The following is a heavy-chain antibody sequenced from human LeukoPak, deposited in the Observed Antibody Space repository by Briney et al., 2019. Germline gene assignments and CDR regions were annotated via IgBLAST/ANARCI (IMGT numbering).Heavy chain of an antibody. CDR2: IIPIFGTA. D-gene: IGHD3-3*01. V-gene: IGHV1-69*13. Sequence: GASVEVSCKASGGTFSSYAISWVRQAPGQGLEWMGGIIPIFGTANYAQKFQGRVTITADESTSTAYMELSSLRSEDTAVYYCARGGPRYYDHGGAFDIWGQGTMVTVSS. CDR3: ARGGPRYYDHGGAFDI. J-gene: IGHJ3*02. CDR1: GGTFSSYA.